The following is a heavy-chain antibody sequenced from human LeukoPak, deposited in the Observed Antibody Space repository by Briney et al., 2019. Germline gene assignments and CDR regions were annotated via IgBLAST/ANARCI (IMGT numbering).Heavy chain of an antibody. CDR3: AQDRGYKYDAQSY. J-gene: IGHJ4*02. V-gene: IGHV3-23*01. CDR1: GFTFGSYA. Sequence: PGGSLRLSCAASGFTFGSYAMTWVRQAPGKGLEWVSGISGSGETRHYADSVKGRFTISRDNSKNTLYLQMNRLRVEDTAVYYCAQDRGYKYDAQSYWGQGTLATVSS. D-gene: IGHD5-18*01. CDR2: ISGSGETR.